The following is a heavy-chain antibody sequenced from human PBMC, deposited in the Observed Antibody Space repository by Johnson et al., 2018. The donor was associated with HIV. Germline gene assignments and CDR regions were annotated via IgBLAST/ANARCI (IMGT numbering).Heavy chain of an antibody. CDR2: ISYDGSNR. CDR3: AKSPGKDNGGNSVGIDF. J-gene: IGHJ3*01. CDR1: GFTFSSYA. Sequence: QVQLVESGGGVVQPGRSLRLSCAASGFTFSSYAMHWVRQAPGKGLEWVAVISYDGSNRNYADSVKGRFTISRDNSKNTLYLQMNSLRAGDTAVYFCAKSPGKDNGGNSVGIDFWCQGTRVTVSS. V-gene: IGHV3-30*04. D-gene: IGHD4-23*01.